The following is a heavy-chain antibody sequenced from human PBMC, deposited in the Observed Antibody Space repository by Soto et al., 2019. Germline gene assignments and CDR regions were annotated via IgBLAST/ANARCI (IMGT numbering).Heavy chain of an antibody. CDR2: ISTYNGNT. Sequence: QVQLVQSGAEVKKPGTSVKVSCKASGYTFTSNGISWVRQAPGQGLEWMGWISTYNGNTNYAQKLQRRVTMTRDTYTSIAYMEMRDMRSDDTAVYYCARDGYGDYGYWGQGSLVTVSS. J-gene: IGHJ4*02. CDR3: ARDGYGDYGY. D-gene: IGHD4-17*01. CDR1: GYTFTSNG. V-gene: IGHV1-18*01.